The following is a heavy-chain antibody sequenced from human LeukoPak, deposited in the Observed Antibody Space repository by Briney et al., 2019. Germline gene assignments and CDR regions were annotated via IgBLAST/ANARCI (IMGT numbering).Heavy chain of an antibody. D-gene: IGHD3-16*01. CDR1: GFTFSSYW. CDR2: INTDGTIT. J-gene: IGHJ4*02. V-gene: IGHV3-74*01. Sequence: GGSLRLSCAVSGFTFSSYWRHWVRQAPGKGLVWVSRINTDGTITNYADSVKGRFTISRDNAKNMLHLQMNSLRADDTAVYYCSRSTFGQYDYWGQGTLVTVSS. CDR3: SRSTFGQYDY.